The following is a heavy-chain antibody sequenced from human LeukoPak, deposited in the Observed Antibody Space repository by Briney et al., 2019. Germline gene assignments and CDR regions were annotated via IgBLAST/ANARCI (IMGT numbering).Heavy chain of an antibody. V-gene: IGHV4-59*08. Sequence: SETLSLTCTVSGGSINSYYWSWFRQPPGKGLEWIGYIYYSGNTYYNPSLKSRVTISVDTSKNQFSLKLSSVTAADTAVYYCARHWLGSGSDVTYPFDSWGQGTLVTVSS. D-gene: IGHD3-10*01. CDR1: GGSINSYY. J-gene: IGHJ4*02. CDR2: IYYSGNT. CDR3: ARHWLGSGSDVTYPFDS.